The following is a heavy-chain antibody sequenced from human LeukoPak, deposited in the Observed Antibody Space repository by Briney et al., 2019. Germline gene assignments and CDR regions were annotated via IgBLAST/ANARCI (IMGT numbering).Heavy chain of an antibody. J-gene: IGHJ3*02. V-gene: IGHV1-69*05. CDR1: GGTFSSYA. Sequence: SVKVSCKASGGTFSSYAISWVRQAPGQGLEWVGRIIPIFGTANYAQKFQGKVTITTDESTSTAYMELSSLRSQDTAVYYCTSDVVPAAIVYDFDMWAQGTMVTVSS. CDR2: IIPIFGTA. D-gene: IGHD2-2*02. CDR3: TSDVVPAAIVYDFDM.